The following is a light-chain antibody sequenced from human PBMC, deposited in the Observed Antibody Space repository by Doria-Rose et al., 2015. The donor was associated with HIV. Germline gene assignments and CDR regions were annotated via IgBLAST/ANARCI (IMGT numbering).Light chain of an antibody. Sequence: EIVLTQSPGTLSLSPGERATLSCRASQSFSSTYLAWYQQTPGQAPSLLIYDGSTRATGIPDSLSASGSGTDFTLTINRLEPEDFALYYCHQYGTSWTFGQGTKVEI. CDR3: HQYGTSWT. J-gene: IGKJ1*01. CDR2: DGS. V-gene: IGKV3-20*01. CDR1: QSFSSTY.